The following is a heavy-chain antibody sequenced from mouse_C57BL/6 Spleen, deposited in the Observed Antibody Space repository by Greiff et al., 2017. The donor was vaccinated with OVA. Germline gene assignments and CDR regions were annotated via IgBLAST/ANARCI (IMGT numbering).Heavy chain of an antibody. CDR2: ISYDGSN. Sequence: VQLKQSGPGLVKPSQSLSLTCSVTGYSITSGYYWNWIRQFPGNKLEWMGYISYDGSNNYNPSLKNRISITRDTSKNQFFLKLNSVTTEDTATYYCARRGTTVVAGDAMDYWGQGTSVTVSS. D-gene: IGHD1-1*01. CDR3: ARRGTTVVAGDAMDY. CDR1: GYSITSGYY. V-gene: IGHV3-6*01. J-gene: IGHJ4*01.